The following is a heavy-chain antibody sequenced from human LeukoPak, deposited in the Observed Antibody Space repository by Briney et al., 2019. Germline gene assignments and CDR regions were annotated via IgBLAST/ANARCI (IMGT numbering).Heavy chain of an antibody. J-gene: IGHJ4*02. CDR3: AKDSSSWYSYFDY. CDR1: GFTFSSYA. V-gene: IGHV3-23*01. D-gene: IGHD6-13*01. Sequence: GGSLRLSCAASGFTFSSYAMSWVRQAPGKGLEWVSAISGSGGSTYYADSVKGRFTISRDNSKNTLYLQMNSLRAEDAAVYYCAKDSSSWYSYFDYWGQGTLVTVSS. CDR2: ISGSGGST.